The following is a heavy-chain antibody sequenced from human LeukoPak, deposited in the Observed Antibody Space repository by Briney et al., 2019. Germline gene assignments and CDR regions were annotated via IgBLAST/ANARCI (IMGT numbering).Heavy chain of an antibody. V-gene: IGHV3-7*05. J-gene: IGHJ4*02. CDR2: IKQDGSEK. CDR1: GFSISNYG. D-gene: IGHD1-14*01. Sequence: GGSLRLSCAVSGFSISNYGMTWVRQAPGKGLEWLANIKQDGSEKYYADSAKGRFTISRDNAKNSVYLQMNSLRGEDTAIYHCARWYNTESHLYYSGQGTLATVSS. CDR3: ARWYNTESHLYY.